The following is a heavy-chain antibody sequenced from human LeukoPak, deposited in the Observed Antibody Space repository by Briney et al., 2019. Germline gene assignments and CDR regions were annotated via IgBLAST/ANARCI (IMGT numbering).Heavy chain of an antibody. CDR1: GGSISGYY. Sequence: SETLSLTCTVSGGSISGYYWSWIRQPPGKGLEWIGYIYYSGSTNYNPSLKSRVTISVDTSKNQFSLKLSSVTAADTAVYYCARDYGGNSFFDYWGQRTLVTVSS. V-gene: IGHV4-59*01. CDR3: ARDYGGNSFFDY. D-gene: IGHD4-23*01. CDR2: IYYSGST. J-gene: IGHJ4*02.